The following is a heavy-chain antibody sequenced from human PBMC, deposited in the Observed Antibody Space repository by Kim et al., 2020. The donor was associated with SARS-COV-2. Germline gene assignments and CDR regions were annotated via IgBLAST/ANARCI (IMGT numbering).Heavy chain of an antibody. CDR1: SGSISSTGFH. V-gene: IGHV4-39*01. J-gene: IGHJ2*01. CDR2: IYDTGST. CDR3: ARRIAVAGHSYFDL. Sequence: SETLSLTCTVSSGSISSTGFHWAWIRQSPGKGLEWIGSIYDTGSTYYNPSLKSRVTISVDTSTSQFSLKLSSVTAADTAVYFCARRIAVAGHSYFDLWG. D-gene: IGHD6-19*01.